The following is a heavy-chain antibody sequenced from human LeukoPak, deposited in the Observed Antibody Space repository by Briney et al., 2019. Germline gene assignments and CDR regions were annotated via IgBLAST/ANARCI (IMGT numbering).Heavy chain of an antibody. Sequence: PGGSLRLSCSASGFTFSSYALYWVRQAPGKGLEYVSAITSEGSRTYYADSVKGRFTISRDNTKDSLYLQMNSLRADDTAVYYCASLWDDGYWGQGTLVTVSS. J-gene: IGHJ4*02. CDR2: ITSEGSRT. CDR3: ASLWDDGY. CDR1: GFTFSSYA. D-gene: IGHD1-1*01. V-gene: IGHV3-64*04.